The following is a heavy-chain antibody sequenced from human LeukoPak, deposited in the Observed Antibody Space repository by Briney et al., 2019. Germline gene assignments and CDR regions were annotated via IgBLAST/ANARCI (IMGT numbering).Heavy chain of an antibody. CDR3: ARGVDTASGDGFDI. Sequence: PSDTLSLTCTVSGGSISRTGYSWSWIRQPPGQGLEWLAYTYHSGSTYYNPSLKSRLTISLDRSRNQFSLKLSSVTAADSAVYYCARGVDTASGDGFDIWGQGTMVTVSS. D-gene: IGHD5-18*01. CDR1: GGSISRTGYS. J-gene: IGHJ3*02. CDR2: TYHSGST. V-gene: IGHV4-30-2*01.